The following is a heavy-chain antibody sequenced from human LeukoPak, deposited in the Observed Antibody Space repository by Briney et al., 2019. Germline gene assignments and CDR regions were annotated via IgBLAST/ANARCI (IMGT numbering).Heavy chain of an antibody. V-gene: IGHV4-39*07. CDR3: ARDSGLWFGDYYYYYMDV. CDR2: IYYSGST. D-gene: IGHD3-10*01. Sequence: SETLSLTCTVSGGSISSSSYYWGWIRQPPGKGLEWIGSIYYSGSTYYNPSLKSRVTISVDTSKNQFSLKLSSVTAADTAVYYCARDSGLWFGDYYYYYMDVWGKGTTVTISS. CDR1: GGSISSSSYY. J-gene: IGHJ6*03.